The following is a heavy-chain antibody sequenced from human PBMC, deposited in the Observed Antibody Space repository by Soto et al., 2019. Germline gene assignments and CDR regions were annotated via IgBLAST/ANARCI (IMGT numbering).Heavy chain of an antibody. V-gene: IGHV4-39*01. D-gene: IGHD3-16*02. Sequence: PSETLSLTCTVSGGSISSGGYYWSWIRQHPGKGLEWIGYIYYSGSTYYNPSLKSRVTISVDTSKNQFSLKLSSATAADTAVYYCASFPRGVIKYRFDPWGQGTLVTVSS. CDR2: IYYSGST. CDR3: ASFPRGVIKYRFDP. CDR1: GGSISSGGYY. J-gene: IGHJ5*02.